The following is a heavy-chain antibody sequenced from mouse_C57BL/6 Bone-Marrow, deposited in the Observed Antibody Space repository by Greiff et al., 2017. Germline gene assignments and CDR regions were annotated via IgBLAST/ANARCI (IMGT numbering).Heavy chain of an antibody. Sequence: EVQLQQSGAELVRPGASVKLSCTASGFNIKDYYMHWVKQRPEQGLEWIGRIDPEDGETEYAPKVQGKATMTADTSSNTAYLQLSSLTSEDTAVYYCTTSRWSSFAYWGQGTLVTVSA. V-gene: IGHV14-1*01. CDR3: TTSRWSSFAY. J-gene: IGHJ3*01. CDR2: IDPEDGET. CDR1: GFNIKDYY. D-gene: IGHD2-3*01.